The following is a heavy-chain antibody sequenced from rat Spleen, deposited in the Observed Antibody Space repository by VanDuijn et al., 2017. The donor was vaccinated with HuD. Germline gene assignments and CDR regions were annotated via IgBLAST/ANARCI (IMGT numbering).Heavy chain of an antibody. D-gene: IGHD1-11*01. CDR1: GFTFNNYW. CDR2: ITNAAGKV. Sequence: EVQLVESGGCLVQPGRALKLSCAASGFTFNNYWMTWIRQAPGKGLEWVASITNAAGKVYYPDSVKGRFTISRDTAQNILYLQLNSPRSEDTATYYCATEGAYYGGYLPFAYWGQGTLVTVSS. V-gene: IGHV5-31*01. CDR3: ATEGAYYGGYLPFAY. J-gene: IGHJ3*01.